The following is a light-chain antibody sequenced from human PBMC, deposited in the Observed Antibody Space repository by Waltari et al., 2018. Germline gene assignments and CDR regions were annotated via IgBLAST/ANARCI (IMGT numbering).Light chain of an antibody. V-gene: IGKV3-11*01. Sequence: DIVLTQSPATLSLSPGERATLSCWASQSIGSYLAWYQHKPGQTPSLLIYDTSNRATGVPTRFSGSRSGTDFTLTISSLEPEDFAVYYCQLRGSWPKTFGPGTRVEIK. CDR3: QLRGSWPKT. CDR2: DTS. CDR1: QSIGSY. J-gene: IGKJ1*01.